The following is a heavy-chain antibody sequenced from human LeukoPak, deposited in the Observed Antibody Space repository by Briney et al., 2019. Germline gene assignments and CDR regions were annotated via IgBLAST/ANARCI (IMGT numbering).Heavy chain of an antibody. V-gene: IGHV3-23*01. CDR2: ITARGDGT. J-gene: IGHJ6*03. Sequence: GRSLRLSCAASGFTFSSYAMTWVRQAPGKGLEWGSGITARGDGTNYADSVKGRFTISRDNSKNTLYLQMNSLRAEDTAIYYCARASLSGGRACYYMDVWGKGTTVTVS. CDR1: GFTFSSYA. D-gene: IGHD6-25*01. CDR3: ARASLSGGRACYYMDV.